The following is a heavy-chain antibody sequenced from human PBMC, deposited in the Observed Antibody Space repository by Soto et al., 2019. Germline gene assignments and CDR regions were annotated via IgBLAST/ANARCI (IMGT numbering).Heavy chain of an antibody. Sequence: TLSPTCAVSSDSLNSGGYYWSWIRQHPGKGLEWIGYIYSNGDTYYNPSLKSRVTISVDTSKNQFSLNLTSVNAADTAVYYCARRGGSSSGYYYYAMDVWGQGTTVTVYS. CDR3: ARRGGSSSGYYYYAMDV. CDR2: IYSNGDT. D-gene: IGHD6-6*01. CDR1: SDSLNSGGYY. V-gene: IGHV4-31*11. J-gene: IGHJ6*02.